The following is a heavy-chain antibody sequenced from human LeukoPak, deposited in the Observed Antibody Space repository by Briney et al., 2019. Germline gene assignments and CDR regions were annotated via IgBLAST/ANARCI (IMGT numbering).Heavy chain of an antibody. CDR2: IYYSGST. D-gene: IGHD6-19*01. CDR3: ARDSGSGPYY. CDR1: GGSFSGYY. V-gene: IGHV4-59*01. J-gene: IGHJ4*02. Sequence: SETLSLTCAVYGGSFSGYYWSWIRQPPGKGLEWIGHIYYSGSTNYNPSLKSRVTISIATSKNQSSLKLSSVTAADTAVYYCARDSGSGPYYWGQGTLVTVSS.